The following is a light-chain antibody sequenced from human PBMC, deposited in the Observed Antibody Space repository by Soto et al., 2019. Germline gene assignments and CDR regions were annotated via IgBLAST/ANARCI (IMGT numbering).Light chain of an antibody. Sequence: DIQMTQSPSSLSASVGDRVTITCRASQSINKYLNWYRQKPGKAPELLIYAASSLQNGVPSTFIGSGSGTDFTLTISSLQPEDFATYYCQQSYDSPLTFGGGTKVEIK. J-gene: IGKJ4*01. CDR1: QSINKY. CDR2: AAS. V-gene: IGKV1-39*01. CDR3: QQSYDSPLT.